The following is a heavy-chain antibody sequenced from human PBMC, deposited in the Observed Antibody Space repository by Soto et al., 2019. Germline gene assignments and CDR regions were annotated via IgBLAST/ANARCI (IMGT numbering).Heavy chain of an antibody. CDR3: AKDRHYPRDYFHY. CDR2: VSANGQGI. V-gene: IGHV3-23*01. D-gene: IGHD3-10*01. CDR1: GFTFSSSG. J-gene: IGHJ4*02. Sequence: GSLRLSCAASGFTFSSSGISWVRQAPGKGLEWVSAVSANGQGIYYADSVRGRFTISRDNSKNTVFLHMDSLSAEDTAVYYCAKDRHYPRDYFHYWGQGTLVTVSS.